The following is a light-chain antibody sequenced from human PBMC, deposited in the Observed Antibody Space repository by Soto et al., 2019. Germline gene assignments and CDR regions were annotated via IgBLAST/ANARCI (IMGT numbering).Light chain of an antibody. Sequence: QSVLTQPPSVSAAPGQKVTISCSGSSSNIGSYYVSWYQQVPGTAPKLLVYDIDSRPSGIPDRFSGSKSGTSATLGITGLQTGDEADYYCGTWDSSLSSWVFGGGTQLTVL. CDR3: GTWDSSLSSWV. J-gene: IGLJ3*02. CDR2: DID. V-gene: IGLV1-51*01. CDR1: SSNIGSYY.